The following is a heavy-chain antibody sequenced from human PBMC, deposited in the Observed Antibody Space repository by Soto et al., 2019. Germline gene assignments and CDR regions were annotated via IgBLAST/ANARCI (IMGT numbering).Heavy chain of an antibody. J-gene: IGHJ4*02. CDR2: IIPIFGTA. V-gene: IGHV1-69*01. CDR3: ARDTYYYDSSGYPGDLGY. D-gene: IGHD3-22*01. Sequence: QVQLVQSGAEVKKPGSSVKVSCKASGGTFSSYAISWVRQAPGQGLEWMGGIIPIFGTANYAQKFQGRVTITADESTSTAYIELSSLRSEDTAVYYCARDTYYYDSSGYPGDLGYWGQGTLVTVSS. CDR1: GGTFSSYA.